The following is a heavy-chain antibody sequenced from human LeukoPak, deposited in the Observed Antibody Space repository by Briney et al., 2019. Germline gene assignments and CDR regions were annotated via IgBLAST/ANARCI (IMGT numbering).Heavy chain of an antibody. V-gene: IGHV4-59*01. CDR2: MFYSGTI. CDR3: ARGSGSATVTPFDI. CDR1: GASISDNY. Sequence: SETLSLTCTVSGASISDNYWSWIRQPPGKGLEWIGSMFYSGTINYNPSLNSRVTISIDTSKSQFSLRLSSVTAADTAVYYCARGSGSATVTPFDIWGPGTMVTVSS. J-gene: IGHJ3*02. D-gene: IGHD4-17*01.